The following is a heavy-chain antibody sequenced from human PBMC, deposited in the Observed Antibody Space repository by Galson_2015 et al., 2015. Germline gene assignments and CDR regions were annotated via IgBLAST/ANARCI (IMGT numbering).Heavy chain of an antibody. CDR1: GVSVSSMY. J-gene: IGHJ3*02. CDR3: ARDPCSGDSCYGTLDI. CDR2: ICRSRTT. D-gene: IGHD2-15*01. Sequence: SLRLSCAASGVSVSSMYMSWVRHAPVMGLEWVSVICRSRTTYYADSVKGRFTISRDNSKNTVYLQMNSLRAEDTAVYYCARDPCSGDSCYGTLDIWGQGTMVTVSS. V-gene: IGHV3-53*01.